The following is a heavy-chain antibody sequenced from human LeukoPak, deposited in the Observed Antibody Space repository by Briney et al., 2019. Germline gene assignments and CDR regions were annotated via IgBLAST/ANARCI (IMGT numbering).Heavy chain of an antibody. CDR1: GYSISSSGYY. CDR3: ARTYYYDSSGSYGYNWFDP. D-gene: IGHD3-22*01. J-gene: IGHJ5*02. Sequence: RASETLSLTCTVSGYSISSSGYYWGWIRQPPGKGLEWIGSIYQSGSTYYNPPLKSRVTVSVDPSKNQFSLKLSSVTAADTAVYYCARTYYYDSSGSYGYNWFDPWGRGALVTVSA. V-gene: IGHV4-39*01. CDR2: IYQSGST.